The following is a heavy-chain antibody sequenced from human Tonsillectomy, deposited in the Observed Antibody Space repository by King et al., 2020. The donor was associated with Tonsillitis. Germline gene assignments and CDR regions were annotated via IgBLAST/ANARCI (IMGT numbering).Heavy chain of an antibody. CDR2: ISESGTTT. Sequence: VQLVESGGGLEQPGGSLRLSCTASGFTFDGYAMNWVRPGPGKGLEWVSSISESGTTTHYADSVKGRFTISRDNSKNTLYLQMKSLRVEDTAVYYCAKQMLPTPENWGQGTLVTVSS. V-gene: IGHV3-23*04. CDR3: AKQMLPTPEN. CDR1: GFTFDGYA. D-gene: IGHD1-14*01. J-gene: IGHJ4*02.